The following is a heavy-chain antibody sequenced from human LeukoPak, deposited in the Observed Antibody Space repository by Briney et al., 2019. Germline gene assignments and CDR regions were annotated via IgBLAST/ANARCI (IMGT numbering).Heavy chain of an antibody. J-gene: IGHJ5*02. D-gene: IGHD5-18*01. CDR3: ARRGNSYGMWYDP. V-gene: IGHV4-34*01. CDR2: INHSGST. Sequence: PSETLSLTCAVYGGSFTDHYWNWIRQPPGKGLEWIGEINHSGSTNYNSSLKSRVTTSVDTSKDQFSLHLSSVTAADTAVYYCARRGNSYGMWYDPWGQGTLVTVSS. CDR1: GGSFTDHY.